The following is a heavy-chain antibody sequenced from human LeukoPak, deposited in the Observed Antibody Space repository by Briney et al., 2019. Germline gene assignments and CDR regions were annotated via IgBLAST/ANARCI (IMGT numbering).Heavy chain of an antibody. V-gene: IGHV3-30*02. D-gene: IGHD6-13*01. CDR3: ARDLLGIAHKYFDS. J-gene: IGHJ4*02. CDR2: ILNEGRQK. CDR1: GLILRVFC. Sequence: GGPLRLSRALSGLILRVFCTHWVPDEPGKGRGWGAYILNEGRQKEYANSARGRYTISRDTSKSTVYLQTSSLRPEDTAVYYWARDLLGIAHKYFDSWGQGTLVTVSS.